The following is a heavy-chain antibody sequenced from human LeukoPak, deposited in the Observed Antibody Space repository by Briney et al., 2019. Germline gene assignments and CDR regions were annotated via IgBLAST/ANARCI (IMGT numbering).Heavy chain of an antibody. CDR2: IVVGSGNT. J-gene: IGHJ6*03. Sequence: ASVKVSCKASGFTFTSSAMQWVRQARGQRLEWIGWIVVGSGNTNYAQKFQERVTITRDMSTSTAYMELSSLRSEDTAVYYRAAGYTVTTHPLYYYYMDVWGKGTTVTVSS. CDR1: GFTFTSSA. V-gene: IGHV1-58*02. CDR3: AAGYTVTTHPLYYYYMDV. D-gene: IGHD4-11*01.